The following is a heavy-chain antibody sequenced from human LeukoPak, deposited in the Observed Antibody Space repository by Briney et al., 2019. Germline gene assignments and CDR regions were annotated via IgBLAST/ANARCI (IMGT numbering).Heavy chain of an antibody. CDR2: INHSGST. Sequence: SETLSLTCAVYGGSFSGYYWSWVRQPPGKGLEWIGEINHSGSTNYIPSLESRVTLSVDTSKNQFSLNLNSVTAADTAVYYCARHRKRSGGYFGSGHDGFDIWGQGTMVTVSS. CDR3: ARHRKRSGGYFGSGHDGFDI. J-gene: IGHJ3*02. CDR1: GGSFSGYY. D-gene: IGHD3-22*01. V-gene: IGHV4-34*01.